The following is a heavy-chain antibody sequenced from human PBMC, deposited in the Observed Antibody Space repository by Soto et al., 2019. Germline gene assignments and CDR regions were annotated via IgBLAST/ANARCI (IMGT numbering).Heavy chain of an antibody. V-gene: IGHV3-9*01. CDR3: AKGPKIAVAGTGYDY. CDR1: GFTFDDYA. J-gene: IGHJ4*02. Sequence: EVQLVESGGGLVQPGRSLRLSCAASGFTFDDYAMHWVRQAPGKGLEWVSGISWNSGSIGYADSVMCRFTISRDNAKNSLYLQMNSMRAEDTALYYCAKGPKIAVAGTGYDYWGQGTLVTVSS. CDR2: ISWNSGSI. D-gene: IGHD6-19*01.